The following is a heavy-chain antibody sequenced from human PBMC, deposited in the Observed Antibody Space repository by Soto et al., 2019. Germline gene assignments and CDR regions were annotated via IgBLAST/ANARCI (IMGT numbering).Heavy chain of an antibody. CDR2: IYPGDSDT. Sequence: PGESLKISCKGFGYSFTSYWIGWVRQMPGKGLEWMGIIYPGDSDTRYSPSFQGQVTISADKSISTAYLQWSSLKASDTAMYYCASSDDSSGYYSDYWGQGTLVTVSS. D-gene: IGHD3-22*01. CDR3: ASSDDSSGYYSDY. CDR1: GYSFTSYW. V-gene: IGHV5-51*01. J-gene: IGHJ4*02.